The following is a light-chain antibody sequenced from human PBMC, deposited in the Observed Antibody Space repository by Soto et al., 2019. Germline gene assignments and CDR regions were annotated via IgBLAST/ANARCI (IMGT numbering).Light chain of an antibody. CDR2: EVS. J-gene: IGLJ3*02. V-gene: IGLV2-14*01. CDR1: SSDVGSYNY. Sequence: QSVLTQPASVSGSPGQSITISCTGTSSDVGSYNYVSWYQQHPGKAPKLMIYEVSNRPSGVSDRFSGSKSGNTASLTISGLQAEDEADYYCSSYTSTATRVFGGGTQLTV. CDR3: SSYTSTATRV.